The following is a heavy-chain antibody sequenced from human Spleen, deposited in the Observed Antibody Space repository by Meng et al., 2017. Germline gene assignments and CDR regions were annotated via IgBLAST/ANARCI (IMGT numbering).Heavy chain of an antibody. V-gene: IGHV3-30*03. Sequence: GGSLRLSCAASGFLFSSYGMDWVRQAPGKGLEWLAIILDDGSKEYYADSVKGRFTISRENSNNSLYLQMNNLRAEDTAVYYCARFEWFGGGIYGMDVWGQGTMVTVSS. CDR1: GFLFSSYG. J-gene: IGHJ6*02. CDR2: ILDDGSKE. CDR3: ARFEWFGGGIYGMDV. D-gene: IGHD3-10*01.